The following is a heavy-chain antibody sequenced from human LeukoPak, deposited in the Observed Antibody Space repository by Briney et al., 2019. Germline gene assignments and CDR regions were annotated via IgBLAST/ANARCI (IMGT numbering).Heavy chain of an antibody. CDR2: INPNSGGT. Sequence: ASVKVSCKASGYTFTGCYMHWVRQAPGQGLEWMGWINPNSGGTNYAQKFQGRVTMTRDTSISTAYMELSRLRPDDTAVYYCARVGGIAAAGFDYWGQGTLVTVSS. J-gene: IGHJ4*02. V-gene: IGHV1-2*02. CDR3: ARVGGIAAAGFDY. D-gene: IGHD6-13*01. CDR1: GYTFTGCY.